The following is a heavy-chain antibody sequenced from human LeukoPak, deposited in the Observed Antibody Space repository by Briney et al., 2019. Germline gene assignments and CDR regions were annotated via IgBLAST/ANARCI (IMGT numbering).Heavy chain of an antibody. Sequence: SGGSLRLSCAASGFTFSSYSMNWVRQTPGKGLAWASSISSSSSYIYYADSVKGRFTISRDNAKNSLYLQMNSLRAEDTALYYCAKDIFTMVRGVVDYWGQGTLVTVSS. D-gene: IGHD3-10*01. CDR3: AKDIFTMVRGVVDY. V-gene: IGHV3-21*04. CDR2: ISSSSSYI. CDR1: GFTFSSYS. J-gene: IGHJ4*02.